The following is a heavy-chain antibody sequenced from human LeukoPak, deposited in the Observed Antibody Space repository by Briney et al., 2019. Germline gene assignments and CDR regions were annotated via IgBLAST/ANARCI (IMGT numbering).Heavy chain of an antibody. CDR2: INPSGGST. J-gene: IGHJ4*02. CDR3: ARERTYYYDGSGYYYYGY. CDR1: GYTFTSYY. V-gene: IGHV1-46*01. Sequence: GASVKVSCKASGYTFTSYYMHWVRQAPGQGLEWRGIINPSGGSTSYAQKFQGRVTMTRDTSTSTVYMELSSLRSEDTAVYYCARERTYYYDGSGYYYYGYWGQGTLVTVSS. D-gene: IGHD3-22*01.